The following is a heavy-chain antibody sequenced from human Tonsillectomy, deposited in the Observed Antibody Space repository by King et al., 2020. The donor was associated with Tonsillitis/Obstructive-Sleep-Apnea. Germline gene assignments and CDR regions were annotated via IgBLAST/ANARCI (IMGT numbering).Heavy chain of an antibody. V-gene: IGHV3-43*02. J-gene: IGHJ6*03. Sequence: VQLVESGGGVVQPGGSLRLSCAASGFTFDDYAMHWVRQGPGKGLEWVSLISADGGSAYYGDSVKGRFTISRDNNKNSLYLQMNSLRTEDTALYYCARDTGVFDYYMDVWGKGTTVTVSS. CDR3: ARDTGVFDYYMDV. CDR2: ISADGGSA. CDR1: GFTFDDYA.